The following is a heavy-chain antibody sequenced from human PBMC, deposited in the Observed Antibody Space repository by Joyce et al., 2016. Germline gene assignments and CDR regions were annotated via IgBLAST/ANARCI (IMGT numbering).Heavy chain of an antibody. D-gene: IGHD5-18*01. CDR1: AGSLNSYY. V-gene: IGHV4-34*01. CDR3: ARGRDRRAYTYGYKGNKWFDP. Sequence: QVQLQQWGAGLLKPSETLSLTCAVYAGSLNSYYWTWIRQPPGKGLGWVGEINHSGTTNYNPSLKSRVTISVDTSKNQFSRKLSSVTVADTAVYYCARGRDRRAYTYGYKGNKWFDPWGQGTLVTVSS. J-gene: IGHJ5*02. CDR2: INHSGTT.